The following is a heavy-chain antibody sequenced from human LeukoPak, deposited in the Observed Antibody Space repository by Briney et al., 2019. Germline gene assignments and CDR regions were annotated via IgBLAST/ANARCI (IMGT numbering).Heavy chain of an antibody. Sequence: GGSLRLSCAASGFTFSSYSMNWVRQAPGKGLEWVSAISGSGGSTYYADSVKGRFTISRDNSKNTLYLQMNSLRAEDTAVYYCAKCVATIRGGPDYWGQGTLVTVSS. V-gene: IGHV3-23*01. J-gene: IGHJ4*02. CDR2: ISGSGGST. D-gene: IGHD5-12*01. CDR1: GFTFSSYS. CDR3: AKCVATIRGGPDY.